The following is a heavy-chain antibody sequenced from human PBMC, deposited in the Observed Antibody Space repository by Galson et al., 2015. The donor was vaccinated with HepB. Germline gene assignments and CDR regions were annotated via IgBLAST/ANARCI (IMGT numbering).Heavy chain of an antibody. D-gene: IGHD4-17*01. CDR1: GFTFSSYG. J-gene: IGHJ4*02. Sequence: SLRLSCAASGFTFSSYGMHWVRQAPGKGLEWVAVIWYDGSNKYYADSVKGRFTISRDNSKNTLYLQMNSLRAEDTAVYYCARAYGDFTWCLDYWGQGTLVTVSS. CDR3: ARAYGDFTWCLDY. CDR2: IWYDGSNK. V-gene: IGHV3-33*08.